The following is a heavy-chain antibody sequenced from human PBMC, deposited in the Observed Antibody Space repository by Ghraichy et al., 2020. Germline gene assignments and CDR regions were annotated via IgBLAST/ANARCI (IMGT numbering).Heavy chain of an antibody. CDR1: GFTFSSYA. Sequence: GSLRLSCAASGFTFSSYAMSWVRQAPGKGLEWVSGISASGGNTYYADSVKGRFTISRDNSKNTLSLQVNSLRAEDTAVYYCAKDGIIVRPSAGSYFNFWGQGTLVTVSS. CDR3: AKDGIIVRPSAGSYFNF. CDR2: ISASGGNT. J-gene: IGHJ4*02. V-gene: IGHV3-23*01. D-gene: IGHD3-10*01.